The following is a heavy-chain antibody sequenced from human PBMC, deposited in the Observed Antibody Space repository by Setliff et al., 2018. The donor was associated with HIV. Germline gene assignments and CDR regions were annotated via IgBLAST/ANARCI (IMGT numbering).Heavy chain of an antibody. V-gene: IGHV1-69-2*01. CDR2: LDPEDGET. D-gene: IGHD1-26*01. Sequence: ASVKVSCKASGFTFKDYYMHWVQQAPGKGLEWMGRLDPEDGETIYAEKLLGRVTISTDMSTDTAFMEVNNLRSEDTAVYFCARVGSSPPEYFDYWGQGTLVTVSS. CDR3: ARVGSSPPEYFDY. CDR1: GFTFKDYY. J-gene: IGHJ4*01.